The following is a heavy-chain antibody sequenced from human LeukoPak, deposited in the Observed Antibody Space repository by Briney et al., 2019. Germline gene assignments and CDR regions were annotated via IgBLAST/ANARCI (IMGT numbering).Heavy chain of an antibody. CDR2: INHSGST. D-gene: IGHD6-19*01. CDR1: GESFSGVY. J-gene: IGHJ4*02. Sequence: PSETLSLTCAVYGESFSGVYWNWIGQSPGKGLEWIGEINHSGSTNYNPSLKSRVTISVDTSKNQFSLKLSSVTAADTTVYYCARGVGSGWSTLFDYWGQGTLVTVSS. CDR3: ARGVGSGWSTLFDY. V-gene: IGHV4-34*01.